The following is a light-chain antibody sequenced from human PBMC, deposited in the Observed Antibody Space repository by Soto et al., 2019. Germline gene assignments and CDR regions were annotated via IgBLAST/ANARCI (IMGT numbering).Light chain of an antibody. Sequence: EIVMTQSPATLSVSPGESATLSCRASQSINRDLAWYVQKPGQAPRLLIYGASTRATGIPARFSGSGSGTEFTLTISSLEPEDFAVYYCQQRNNWPWTFGQGTKVDIK. CDR1: QSINRD. CDR2: GAS. J-gene: IGKJ1*01. V-gene: IGKV3-15*01. CDR3: QQRNNWPWT.